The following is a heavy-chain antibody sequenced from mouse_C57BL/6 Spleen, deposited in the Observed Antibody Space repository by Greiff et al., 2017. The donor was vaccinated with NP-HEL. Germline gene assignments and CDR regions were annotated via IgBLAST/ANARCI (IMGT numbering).Heavy chain of an antibody. J-gene: IGHJ2*01. Sequence: VQLQQSGAELVKPGASVKISCKASGYAFSSYWMNWVKQRPGKGLEWIGQIYPGDGDTNYNGKFKGKATLTADKSSSTAYMQLSSLTSEDSAVYFCALYSNYVDYFDYWGQGTTLTVSS. CDR1: GYAFSSYW. D-gene: IGHD2-5*01. CDR3: ALYSNYVDYFDY. V-gene: IGHV1-80*01. CDR2: IYPGDGDT.